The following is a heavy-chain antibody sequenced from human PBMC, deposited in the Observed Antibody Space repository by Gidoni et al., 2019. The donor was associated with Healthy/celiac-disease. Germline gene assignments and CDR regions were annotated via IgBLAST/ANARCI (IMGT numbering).Heavy chain of an antibody. CDR3: ARDHGSWGLVTFDY. CDR2: IKQDGSEK. V-gene: IGHV3-7*01. J-gene: IGHJ4*02. D-gene: IGHD2-21*02. CDR1: GFTFSSYW. Sequence: EVQLVESGGGLVQPGGSLRLYCAASGFTFSSYWMSWVRQAPGKGLEWVANIKQDGSEKYYVDSVKGRFTISRDNAKNSLYLQMNSLRAEDTAVYYCARDHGSWGLVTFDYWGQGTLVTVSS.